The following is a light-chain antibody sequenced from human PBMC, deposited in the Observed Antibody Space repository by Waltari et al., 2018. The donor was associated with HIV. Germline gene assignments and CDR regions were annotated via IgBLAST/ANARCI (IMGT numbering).Light chain of an antibody. J-gene: IGLJ1*01. CDR2: GS. V-gene: IGLV1-36*01. CDR1: SNNIGKNP. Sequence: QSALTQEASVSGTVGQRVTLSCIGNSNNIGKNPVGWYQQISHGVPKTGWIGSSLPSGIPDRFSGSQSGITASLTISGLQPEDEADYFCSTWDYGLSTHVFGTGTKVTVL. CDR3: STWDYGLSTHV.